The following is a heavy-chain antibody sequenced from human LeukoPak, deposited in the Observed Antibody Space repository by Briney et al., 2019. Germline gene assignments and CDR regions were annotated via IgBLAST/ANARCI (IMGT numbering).Heavy chain of an antibody. J-gene: IGHJ6*02. CDR2: INDSGGST. V-gene: IGHV3-23*01. CDR1: GFTFSSYA. Sequence: GGSLRLSCAASGFTFSSYAMTWVRQAPGKGLEWVSGINDSGGSTYYADSVKGRFTISRDNSKNTLYMQMNSLRAEDTAVYYCAKGLRITIFGVVNPKDYYYYGMDVWGQGTTVTVSS. D-gene: IGHD3-3*01. CDR3: AKGLRITIFGVVNPKDYYYYGMDV.